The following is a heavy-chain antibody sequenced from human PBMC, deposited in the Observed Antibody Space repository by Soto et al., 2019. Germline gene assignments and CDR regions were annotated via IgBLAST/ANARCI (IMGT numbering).Heavy chain of an antibody. D-gene: IGHD4-17*01. CDR1: GGTFSSYA. J-gene: IGHJ2*01. CDR3: ASSPPPTVTMYSRYFDL. CDR2: IIPIFGTA. V-gene: IGHV1-69*14. Sequence: QVQLVQSGAEVKKPGSSVKVSCKASGGTFSSYAINWVRQAPGQGLEWMGGIIPIFGTANYAQKFQGRVTSTADKSTNTAYRELRSLRSEDTAGYYCASSPPPTVTMYSRYFDLWGRGTLVTVSS.